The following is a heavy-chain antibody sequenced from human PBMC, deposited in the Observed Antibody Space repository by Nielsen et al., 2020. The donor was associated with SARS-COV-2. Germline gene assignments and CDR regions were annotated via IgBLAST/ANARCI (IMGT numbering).Heavy chain of an antibody. CDR1: GFTFSSYA. J-gene: IGHJ4*02. D-gene: IGHD5-18*01. Sequence: GESLKISCAASGFTFSSYAMHWVRQAPGKGLEWVAVIWYDGSNKYYADSVKGRFTISRDNSKNTLYLQMNSLRAEDTAVYYCAREGYSYGDFDYWGQGTLVTVSS. CDR3: AREGYSYGDFDY. CDR2: IWYDGSNK. V-gene: IGHV3-33*08.